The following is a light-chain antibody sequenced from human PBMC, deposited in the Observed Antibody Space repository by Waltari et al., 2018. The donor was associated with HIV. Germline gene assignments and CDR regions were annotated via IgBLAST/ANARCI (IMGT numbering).Light chain of an antibody. CDR1: QTIFYSSNNKNY. CDR3: QQFYRTPYT. CDR2: WAS. Sequence: DIVMTQSPDSLAVSLGERATINCKSSQTIFYSSNNKNYLAWFQQKPGQSPKLLISWASTREFGVPDRFNGSGSGTDFTLTISSLQAEDVAVYYCQQFYRTPYTFGQGTRLEFK. V-gene: IGKV4-1*01. J-gene: IGKJ2*01.